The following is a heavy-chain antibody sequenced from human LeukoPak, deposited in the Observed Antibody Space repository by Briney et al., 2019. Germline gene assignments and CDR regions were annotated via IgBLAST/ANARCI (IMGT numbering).Heavy chain of an antibody. CDR2: INAGNGNT. CDR3: AKDGIRGSEWELLDY. Sequence: VASVKVSCKASGYTFTSYAMHWVRQAPGQRLEWMGWINAGNGNTKYSQKFQGRVTITRDTSASTAYMELSSLRSEDTAVYYCAKDGIRGSEWELLDYWGQGTLVTVSS. D-gene: IGHD1-26*01. CDR1: GYTFTSYA. V-gene: IGHV1-3*01. J-gene: IGHJ4*02.